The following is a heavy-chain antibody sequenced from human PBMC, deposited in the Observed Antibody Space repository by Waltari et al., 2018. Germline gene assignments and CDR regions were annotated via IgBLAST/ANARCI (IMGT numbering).Heavy chain of an antibody. D-gene: IGHD1-1*01. CDR1: GFPVRSTH. CDR2: IFRDGTT. CDR3: AHVHEYAFHV. V-gene: IGHV3-66*01. J-gene: IGHJ3*01. Sequence: EQLVESGGGLVQPGGSLRLSCVVSGFPVRSTHASWVRQAPGNGLEWVALIFRDGTTYYADSVKGRFTISRDNSKNTLFLQMNSLRAEDTAIYYCAHVHEYAFHVWGQGTMVTVSS.